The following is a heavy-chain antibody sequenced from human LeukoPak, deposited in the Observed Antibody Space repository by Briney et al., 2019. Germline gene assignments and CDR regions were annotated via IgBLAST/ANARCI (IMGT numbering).Heavy chain of an antibody. J-gene: IGHJ6*02. Sequence: PGGSLRLSCAASGFTFSTYGMSWVRQAPGKGLEWVSTVSGSGGSTYYADSVKGRFTISRDNSKNTLYLQMNSLRAEDTAVYYCARDFGGVWGQGTTVTVSS. V-gene: IGHV3-23*01. CDR3: ARDFGGV. CDR2: VSGSGGST. CDR1: GFTFSTYG. D-gene: IGHD2-15*01.